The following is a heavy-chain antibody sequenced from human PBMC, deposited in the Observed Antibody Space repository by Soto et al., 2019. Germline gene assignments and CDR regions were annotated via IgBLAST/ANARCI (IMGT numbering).Heavy chain of an antibody. CDR1: GFTFSSYS. Sequence: EVQLVESGGGLVKPGGSLRLSCAASGFTFSSYSMNWVRQAPGKGLEWVSSISSSSSYIYYADSVKGRFTISRDNAKNSLSLQMTSLRAEDTAVYYCARPWGHYYYYYYMDVWGKGTTVTVSS. CDR3: ARPWGHYYYYYYMDV. J-gene: IGHJ6*03. CDR2: ISSSSSYI. V-gene: IGHV3-21*01. D-gene: IGHD7-27*01.